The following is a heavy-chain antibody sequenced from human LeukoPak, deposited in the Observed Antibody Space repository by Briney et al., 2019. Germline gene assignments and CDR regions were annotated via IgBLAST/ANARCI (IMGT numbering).Heavy chain of an antibody. V-gene: IGHV3-30-3*01. J-gene: IGHJ4*02. D-gene: IGHD2-21*02. CDR2: ISYDGSNK. CDR1: GFTFSSYA. CDR3: ARARYCGGDCYMFNY. Sequence: GGSLRLSCAASGFTFSSYAMHWVRQAPGKGLEWVAVISYDGSNKYYADSVKGRFTISRDNSKNTLYLQMNSLRAEDTAEYYCARARYCGGDCYMFNYWGQGTQVTVSS.